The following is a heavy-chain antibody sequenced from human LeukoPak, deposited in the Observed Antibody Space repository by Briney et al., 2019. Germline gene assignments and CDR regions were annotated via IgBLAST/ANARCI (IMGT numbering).Heavy chain of an antibody. V-gene: IGHV3-53*01. Sequence: GGSLRLSCAASGFTFSNYAMSWVRQAPGKGLEWVSFIYSDNTHYSDSVKGRFTISRDNSKNTLYLQMNSLRAEDTAVYYCARRAGAYSHPYDYWGQGTLVTVSS. CDR3: ARRAGAYSHPYDY. CDR1: GFTFSNYA. J-gene: IGHJ4*02. D-gene: IGHD4/OR15-4a*01. CDR2: IYSDNT.